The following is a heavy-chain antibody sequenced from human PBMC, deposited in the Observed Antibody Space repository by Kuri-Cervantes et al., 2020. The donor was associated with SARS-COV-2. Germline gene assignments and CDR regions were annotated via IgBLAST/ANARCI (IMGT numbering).Heavy chain of an antibody. CDR2: IYHSGST. CDR1: GGSISSYY. Sequence: GSLRLSCTVSGGSISSYYWSWIRQPPGKGLEWIGSIYHSGSTYYNPSLKSRVTISVDTSKNQFSLKLSSVTAADTAVYYCARAKMGFLEWDNWFDPWGQGTLVTVSS. D-gene: IGHD3-3*01. J-gene: IGHJ5*02. CDR3: ARAKMGFLEWDNWFDP. V-gene: IGHV4-59*08.